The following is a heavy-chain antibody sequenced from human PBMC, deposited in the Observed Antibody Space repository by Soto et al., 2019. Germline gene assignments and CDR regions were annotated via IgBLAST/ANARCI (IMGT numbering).Heavy chain of an antibody. J-gene: IGHJ4*02. CDR3: ARDPGTTIFGVVHFDY. Sequence: QVQLVQSGAEVKKPGALVKVSCKASGYTFTSYGISWVRQAPGQGLEWMGWISAYNGNTNYAQKLQGRVTMTTDTPTSPADIELRSLRSDDTAVYYCARDPGTTIFGVVHFDYWGQGTLVTVSS. CDR2: ISAYNGNT. V-gene: IGHV1-18*01. CDR1: GYTFTSYG. D-gene: IGHD3-3*01.